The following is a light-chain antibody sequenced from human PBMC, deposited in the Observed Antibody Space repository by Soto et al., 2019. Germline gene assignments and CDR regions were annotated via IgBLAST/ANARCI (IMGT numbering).Light chain of an antibody. CDR3: CSYAGDLAL. Sequence: QSVLTQPRSVSGSPGQSVTISCTGTSSDVGGYDFVSWYQQHPGKAPKLMISDVSKRPSGVPDRFSGSKSSNTASLTISGLQAEDEADYYCCSYAGDLALFGGGT. CDR2: DVS. J-gene: IGLJ2*01. CDR1: SSDVGGYDF. V-gene: IGLV2-11*01.